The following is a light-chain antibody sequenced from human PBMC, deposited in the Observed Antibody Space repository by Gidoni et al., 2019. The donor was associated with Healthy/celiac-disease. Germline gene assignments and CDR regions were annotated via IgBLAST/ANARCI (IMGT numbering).Light chain of an antibody. Sequence: QSVLTQPPSVSGAPGQRVTNPCTGGSSNIGAGYDVHWYQPLPGTAPKLLIYGNSSRPSGGPDRFSGSKSGTSASLAITGLQAEDEADYYCQSYDSGLSGVVFGGGTKLTVL. V-gene: IGLV1-40*01. CDR3: QSYDSGLSGVV. J-gene: IGLJ2*01. CDR2: GNS. CDR1: SSNIGAGYD.